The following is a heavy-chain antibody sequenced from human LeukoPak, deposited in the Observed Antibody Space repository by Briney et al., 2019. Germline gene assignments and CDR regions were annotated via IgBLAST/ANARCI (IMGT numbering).Heavy chain of an antibody. D-gene: IGHD3-16*02. CDR1: GGSFSGYY. CDR3: ARGRKITFGGDIVVPPRKIDY. Sequence: PSETLSLTCAVYGGSFSGYYWSWIRQPPGKGLEWIGEINHSGSTNYNPSLKSRATISVDTSKNQFSLKLSSVTAADTAVYYCARGRKITFGGDIVVPPRKIDYWGQGTLVTVSS. CDR2: INHSGST. J-gene: IGHJ4*02. V-gene: IGHV4-34*01.